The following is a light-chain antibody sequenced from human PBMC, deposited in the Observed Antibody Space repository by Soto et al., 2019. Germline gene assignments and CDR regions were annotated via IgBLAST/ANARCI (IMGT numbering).Light chain of an antibody. CDR2: AAS. V-gene: IGKV1-39*01. J-gene: IGKJ3*01. CDR1: QSISSY. CDR3: QQSYSTPRFT. Sequence: DIQMTQSPSSLSASVGDRVTITCRASQSISSYLNWYQQKPGKAPKLLIYAASSLQSGVPSRFSGSGSGTDFTLTISSLQPDDFATYYCQQSYSTPRFTFGPGTKVDLK.